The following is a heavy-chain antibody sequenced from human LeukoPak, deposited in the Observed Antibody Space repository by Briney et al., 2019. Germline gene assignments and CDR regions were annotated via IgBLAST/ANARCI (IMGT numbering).Heavy chain of an antibody. CDR1: GYTFTSYY. CDR2: INPDSGGT. D-gene: IGHD6-13*01. Sequence: ASVKFSCKASGYTFTSYYMHWVRQAPGQGLEWMGWINPDSGGTNYAQKFQGWVTMTRDTSISTAYMELSRLRSDDTAVYYCARAGYGSSWYNPAFDIWGQGTMVTVSS. V-gene: IGHV1-2*04. J-gene: IGHJ3*02. CDR3: ARAGYGSSWYNPAFDI.